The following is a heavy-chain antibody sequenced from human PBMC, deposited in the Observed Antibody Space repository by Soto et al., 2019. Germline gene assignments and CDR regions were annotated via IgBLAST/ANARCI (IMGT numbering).Heavy chain of an antibody. Sequence: SETLSLTCAVSGGSISSGGYSWSWIRQPPGKGLEWIGYIYHSGSTYYNPSLKSRVTISVDRSKNQFSLKLSSVTAADTAVYYCARAMQLSYFDYWGQGTLVTVSS. J-gene: IGHJ4*02. CDR1: GGSISSGGYS. D-gene: IGHD6-13*01. CDR2: IYHSGST. V-gene: IGHV4-30-2*01. CDR3: ARAMQLSYFDY.